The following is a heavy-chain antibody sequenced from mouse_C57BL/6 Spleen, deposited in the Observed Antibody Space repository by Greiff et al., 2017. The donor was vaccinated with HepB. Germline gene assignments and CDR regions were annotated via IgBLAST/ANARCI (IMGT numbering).Heavy chain of an antibody. V-gene: IGHV1-72*01. CDR1: GYTFTSYW. D-gene: IGHD4-1*02. Sequence: QVQLKQPGAELVKPGASVKLSCKASGYTFTSYWMHWVKQRPGRGLEWIGRIDPNSGGTKYNEKFKSKATLTVDKPSSTAYMQLSSLTFEDSAVYYCARGGQLVPFAYWGQGTLVTVSA. CDR2: IDPNSGGT. CDR3: ARGGQLVPFAY. J-gene: IGHJ3*01.